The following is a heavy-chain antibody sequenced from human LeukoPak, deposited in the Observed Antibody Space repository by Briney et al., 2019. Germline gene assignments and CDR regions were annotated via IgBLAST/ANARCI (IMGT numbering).Heavy chain of an antibody. CDR1: GFTLSSSE. J-gene: IGHJ6*03. CDR3: ARPTWTNYMDV. Sequence: GGSLRLSCAASGFTLSSSEMNWVRQAPGKGLERVSYISRSGSTIFYADSVKGRFTISRDNAKNSVSLQMNSLRAENTAVYFCARPTWTNYMDVWGKGTVVTISS. CDR2: ISRSGSTI. V-gene: IGHV3-48*03. D-gene: IGHD3/OR15-3a*01.